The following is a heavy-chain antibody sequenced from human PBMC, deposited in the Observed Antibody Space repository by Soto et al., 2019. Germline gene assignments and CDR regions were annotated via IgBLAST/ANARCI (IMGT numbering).Heavy chain of an antibody. CDR1: GGSISSGGYY. CDR3: ARALGYCSGGSCYSDYYYYYGMDV. Sequence: QVQLQESGPGLVKPSQTLSLTCTVSGGSISSGGYYWSWIRQHPGKGLEWIGYIYYSGSTYYNPSLKSRVTISVDTAKNQFSLKLSSVTAADTAVYYCARALGYCSGGSCYSDYYYYYGMDVWGQGTTVTVSS. D-gene: IGHD2-15*01. V-gene: IGHV4-31*03. J-gene: IGHJ6*02. CDR2: IYYSGST.